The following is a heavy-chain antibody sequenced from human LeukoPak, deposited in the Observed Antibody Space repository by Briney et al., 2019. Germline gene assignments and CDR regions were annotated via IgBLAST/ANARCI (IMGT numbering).Heavy chain of an antibody. Sequence: SGGSLRLSSVASGFTVSNFWMHWVRQAPGKGLEWVASINEDGSEKHYSDSVKGRFTISRDNAKNSLYLQMNSLRAEDTAVYYCARIRGGYWGQGTLVTVSS. J-gene: IGHJ4*02. CDR1: GFTVSNFW. V-gene: IGHV3-7*01. D-gene: IGHD3-10*01. CDR3: ARIRGGY. CDR2: INEDGSEK.